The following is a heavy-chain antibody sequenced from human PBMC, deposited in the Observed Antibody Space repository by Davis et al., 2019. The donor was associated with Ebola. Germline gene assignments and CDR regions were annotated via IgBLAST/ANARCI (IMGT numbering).Heavy chain of an antibody. J-gene: IGHJ4*02. CDR2: ISYDGSNN. D-gene: IGHD1-26*01. CDR1: GFTFSSYG. V-gene: IGHV3-30*18. CDR3: AEGGRWGAGAHDY. Sequence: PGGSLRLSCAASGFTFSSYGMHWVRQAPGKGLEWVAVISYDGSNNYYADSVKGRFTISRDNSKNTLYLQMNSLRAEDTALYFCAEGGRWGAGAHDYWGQGTLVTVSS.